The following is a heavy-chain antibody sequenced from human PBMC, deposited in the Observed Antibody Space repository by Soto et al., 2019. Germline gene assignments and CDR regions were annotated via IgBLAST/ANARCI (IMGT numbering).Heavy chain of an antibody. Sequence: QVQLVQSGTEVKKPGSSVKVSCKTSGGTFSSFPIAWVRQAPGQGLEWVGGIIPVLGAPSYAQTFQGRVTITAHESTSAAYLELSSLRSDDTAVYFCARDRHYENHTFYYLKYYFDYWGQGTLVTVSS. D-gene: IGHD3-22*01. CDR1: GGTFSSFP. CDR3: ARDRHYENHTFYYLKYYFDY. V-gene: IGHV1-69*11. CDR2: IIPVLGAP. J-gene: IGHJ4*02.